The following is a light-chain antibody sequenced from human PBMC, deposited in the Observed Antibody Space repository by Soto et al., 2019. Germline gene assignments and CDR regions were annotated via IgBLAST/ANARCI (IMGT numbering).Light chain of an antibody. CDR3: QQSYTSWWT. V-gene: IGKV1-39*01. CDR2: AAS. Sequence: DIQMTQSPCSLSASVGDRVSITCRASQSISTHLSWYQQKPGKAPKLLIYAASSLQSWVPSRFTGSGSGTDFTLTISSLQPEDFATYYRQQSYTSWWTFGQGTKVEIK. J-gene: IGKJ1*01. CDR1: QSISTH.